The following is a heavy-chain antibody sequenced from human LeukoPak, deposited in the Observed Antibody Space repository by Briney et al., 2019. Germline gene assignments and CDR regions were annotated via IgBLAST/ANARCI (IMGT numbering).Heavy chain of an antibody. J-gene: IGHJ5*02. D-gene: IGHD3-3*01. V-gene: IGHV4-31*03. CDR2: IYYSGST. Sequence: SETLSLTCTVSGDSISSGDYYWSWFRQHPGNGLEWIGYIYYSGSTDYTPSLKSRLTISRDTSKNQFSLNLSSVTAADTAVYYCARGVSAGWFDPWGQGTLVTVSS. CDR1: GDSISSGDYY. CDR3: ARGVSAGWFDP.